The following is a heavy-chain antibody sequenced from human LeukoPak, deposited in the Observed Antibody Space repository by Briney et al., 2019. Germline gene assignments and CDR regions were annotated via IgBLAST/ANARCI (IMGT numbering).Heavy chain of an antibody. CDR1: GFTFSSYA. D-gene: IGHD6-13*01. V-gene: IGHV3-30-3*01. J-gene: IGHJ5*02. Sequence: GRSLRLSCAASGFTFSSYAMHWVRQAPGKGLEWVAVISYDGSNKYYADSVKGRFTISRDNSKNTLYLQMNSLRAEDTAVYYCARIAAAGANWFDPWGQGTLVTVSS. CDR2: ISYDGSNK. CDR3: ARIAAAGANWFDP.